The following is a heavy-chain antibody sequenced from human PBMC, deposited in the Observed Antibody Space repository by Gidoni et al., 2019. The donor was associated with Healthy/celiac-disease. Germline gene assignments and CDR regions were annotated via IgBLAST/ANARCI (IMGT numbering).Heavy chain of an antibody. J-gene: IGHJ4*02. CDR3: ARRGGSSIDYGDYLIDY. D-gene: IGHD4-17*01. CDR2: IYPGDSDT. V-gene: IGHV5-51*01. Sequence: EVQLVQSGAAVKQPGEFLKIPGKCPGYSVTSYWIGWVRQMHGKGLEWMGIIYPGDSDTRYSPSFQGQVTISADKSISTAYLQWSSLKASDTAMYYCARRGGSSIDYGDYLIDYWGQGTLVTVSS. CDR1: GYSVTSYW.